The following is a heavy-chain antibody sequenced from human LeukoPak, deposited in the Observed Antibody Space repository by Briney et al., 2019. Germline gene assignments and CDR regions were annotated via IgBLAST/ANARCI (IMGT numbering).Heavy chain of an antibody. V-gene: IGHV4-61*02. CDR1: GGSISSGSYY. D-gene: IGHD6-19*01. Sequence: SETLSLTCTVSGGSISSGSYYWSWIRQPAGKGLEWIGRTYTSGSTNYNPSLKSRVTISVDTSKNQFSLKLSSVTAADTAVYYCARESPQWLAEHDAFDIWGQGTMVTVSS. CDR3: ARESPQWLAEHDAFDI. J-gene: IGHJ3*02. CDR2: TYTSGST.